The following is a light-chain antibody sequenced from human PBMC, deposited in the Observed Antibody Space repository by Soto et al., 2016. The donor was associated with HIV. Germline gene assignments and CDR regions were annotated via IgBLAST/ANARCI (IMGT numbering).Light chain of an antibody. V-gene: IGKV1-16*02. CDR3: QQYRNYPLT. CDR1: QDINNY. CDR2: AAS. J-gene: IGKJ4*01. Sequence: DIQMTQSPSSLSASVGDRVTITCRASQDINNYLAWFQQKPGKPLTSLIYAASTLQSGVSSKFSGSGSGTDFTLTISSLQPEDLATYFCQQYRNYPLTFGGRDRRWRSN.